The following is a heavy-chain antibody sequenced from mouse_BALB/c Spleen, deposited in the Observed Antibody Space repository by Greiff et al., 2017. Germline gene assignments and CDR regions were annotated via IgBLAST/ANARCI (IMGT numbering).Heavy chain of an antibody. V-gene: IGHV1-4*01. D-gene: IGHD1-1*01. CDR2: INPSSGYT. CDR1: GYTFTSYT. J-gene: IGHJ4*01. CDR3: ARQRGITTVVAKEAGAMDY. Sequence: QVQLKQSGAELARPGASVKMSCKASGYTFTSYTMHWVKQRPGQGLEWIGYINPSSGYTNYNQKFKDKATLTADKSSSTAYMQLSSLTSEDSAVYYCARQRGITTVVAKEAGAMDYWGQGTSVTVSS.